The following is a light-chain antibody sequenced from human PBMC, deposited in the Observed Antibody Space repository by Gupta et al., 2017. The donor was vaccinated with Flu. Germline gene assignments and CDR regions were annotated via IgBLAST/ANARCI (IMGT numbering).Light chain of an antibody. V-gene: IGLV1-51*02. Sequence: QSVLTQPPSVSAAPGQKVTISCSGTISTIGDHYVSWYQKRPETAPKLLIFEDNQRPSGIPDRFSGSKSGTSATLDITGLQTGDEADYFCGAWDNSLSSWVFGGGTQLTV. CDR3: GAWDNSLSSWV. CDR2: EDN. J-gene: IGLJ3*02. CDR1: ISTIGDHY.